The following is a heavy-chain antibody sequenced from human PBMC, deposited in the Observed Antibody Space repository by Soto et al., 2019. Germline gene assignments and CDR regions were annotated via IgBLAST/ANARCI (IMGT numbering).Heavy chain of an antibody. CDR1: GYTFTGYY. D-gene: IGHD2-15*01. V-gene: IGHV1-2*04. CDR3: ARDRGGSYWYYFDY. CDR2: INPNSGGT. Sequence: ASVKVSCKASGYTFTGYYMHWVRQAPGQGLEWMGWINPNSGGTNYAQKFQGWVTMTRDTSISTAYMELSRLRSDDTAVYYCARDRGGSYWYYFDYWGQGTLVTVSS. J-gene: IGHJ4*02.